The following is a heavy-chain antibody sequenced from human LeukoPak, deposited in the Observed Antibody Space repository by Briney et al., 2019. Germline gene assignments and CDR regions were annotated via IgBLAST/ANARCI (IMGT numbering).Heavy chain of an antibody. CDR2: IYYSGST. V-gene: IGHV4-31*03. J-gene: IGHJ4*02. CDR3: ARGAHGGRDY. CDR1: GGSISSGGYY. Sequence: SQTLSLTCTVSGGSISSGGYYWSWIRQHPGKGLEWIGYIYYSGSTYYNPSLKSRVTISVDTPKNQFSLKLSSVTAADTAVYYCARGAHGGRDYWGQGTLVTVSS. D-gene: IGHD3-16*01.